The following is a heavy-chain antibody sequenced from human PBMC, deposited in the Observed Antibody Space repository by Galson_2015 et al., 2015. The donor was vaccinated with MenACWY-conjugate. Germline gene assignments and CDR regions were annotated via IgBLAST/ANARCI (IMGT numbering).Heavy chain of an antibody. CDR3: ARHPPGGRGMDV. CDR2: ISPGDSII. CDR1: GSRFTTHW. Sequence: SGAEVTQPGESLTISCQGSGSRFTTHWIGWVRQLPGNGLEWMGLISPGDSIIRYSPAFQGQVTMSADKSINTAYLQWNTLQASDTAMYYCARHPPGGRGMDVWGQGTTVTVSS. J-gene: IGHJ6*02. D-gene: IGHD1-26*01. V-gene: IGHV5-51*01.